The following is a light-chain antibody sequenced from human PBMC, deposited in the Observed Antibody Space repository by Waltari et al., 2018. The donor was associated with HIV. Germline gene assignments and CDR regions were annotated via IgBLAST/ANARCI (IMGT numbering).Light chain of an antibody. CDR3: QQTSNTPFT. Sequence: DIQMTQSPSSLSASVGDRVTITCRASRALSSYLNWYYQKPGEAPKLLIYAISNLQTGAPSRFSGSGSGTDFTLTISSLQPEDSATYYCQQTSNTPFTFGQGTKLEI. CDR1: RALSSY. J-gene: IGKJ2*01. V-gene: IGKV1-39*01. CDR2: AIS.